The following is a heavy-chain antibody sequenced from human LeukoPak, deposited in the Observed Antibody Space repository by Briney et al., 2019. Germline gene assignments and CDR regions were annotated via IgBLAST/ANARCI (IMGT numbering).Heavy chain of an antibody. D-gene: IGHD6-13*01. CDR1: GFTFSSYA. CDR3: AKGRSGTAAAGLNY. V-gene: IGHV3-23*01. J-gene: IGHJ4*02. CDR2: ISGSSDIT. Sequence: GGSLRLSCAASGFTFSSYAMSWVRQAPGKGLEWVSVISGSSDITYYADSVKGRFTISRDNSKNTLYLQMNSLRAEDTAVYYCAKGRSGTAAAGLNYWGQGTLVTVSS.